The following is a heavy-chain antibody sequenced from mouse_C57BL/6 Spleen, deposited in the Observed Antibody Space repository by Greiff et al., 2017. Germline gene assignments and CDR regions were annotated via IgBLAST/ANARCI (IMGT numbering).Heavy chain of an antibody. Sequence: EVMLVESGGGLVQPGGSMKLSCAASGFTFSDAWMDWVRQSPEKGLEWVAEIRNKANNHATSYAESVKGRFTISRDDSKSSVYLQMNSLRAEDTGIYYCTSQLLRSEGYFDVWGTGTTVTVSS. D-gene: IGHD1-1*01. J-gene: IGHJ1*03. CDR3: TSQLLRSEGYFDV. CDR2: IRNKANNHAT. V-gene: IGHV6-6*01. CDR1: GFTFSDAW.